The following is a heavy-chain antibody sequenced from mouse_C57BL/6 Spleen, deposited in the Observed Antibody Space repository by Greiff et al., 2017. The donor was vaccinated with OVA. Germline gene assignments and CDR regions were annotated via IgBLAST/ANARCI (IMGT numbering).Heavy chain of an antibody. CDR1: GFTFSDYY. CDR3: ARHEYYSNPYAMDY. Sequence: EVKLMESGGGLVQPGGSLKLSCAASGFTFSDYYMYWVRQTPEKRLEWVAYISNGGGSPYYPDTVKGRFTISRDNAKNTLYLQMSRLKSEDTAMYYCARHEYYSNPYAMDYWGQGTSVTVSS. CDR2: ISNGGGSP. D-gene: IGHD2-5*01. J-gene: IGHJ4*01. V-gene: IGHV5-12*01.